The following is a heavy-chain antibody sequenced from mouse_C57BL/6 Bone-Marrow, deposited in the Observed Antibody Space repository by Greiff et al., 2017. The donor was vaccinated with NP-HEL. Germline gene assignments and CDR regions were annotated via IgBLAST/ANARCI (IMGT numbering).Heavy chain of an antibody. Sequence: EVKLMESGGGLVQPKGSLKLSCAASGFSFNTYAMNWVRQAPGKGLEWVARIRSKSNNYATYYADSVKDRFTISRDDSESMLYLQMNNLKTEDTAMYYCVGYAMDYWGQGTSVTVSS. V-gene: IGHV10-1*01. CDR2: IRSKSNNYAT. J-gene: IGHJ4*01. CDR1: GFSFNTYA. CDR3: VGYAMDY.